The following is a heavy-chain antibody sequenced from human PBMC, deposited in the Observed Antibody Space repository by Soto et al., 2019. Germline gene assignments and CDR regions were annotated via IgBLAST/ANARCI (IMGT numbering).Heavy chain of an antibody. CDR3: VRDYDSSCFQSSA. D-gene: IGHD3-22*01. CDR1: GFTFSSYW. Sequence: GGSLRLSCAASGFTFSSYWMHWVRQVPGKGLLWISRIDSEGRTTRYADSVKGRFTISRDNAKNTLYLHMNSLRDDDTAVYYCVRDYDSSCFQSSAWGQGTLVTVSS. J-gene: IGHJ5*02. V-gene: IGHV3-74*01. CDR2: IDSEGRTT.